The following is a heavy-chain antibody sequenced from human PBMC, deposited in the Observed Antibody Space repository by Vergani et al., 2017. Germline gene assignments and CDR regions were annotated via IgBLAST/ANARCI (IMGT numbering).Heavy chain of an antibody. V-gene: IGHV3-30*03. Sequence: QVQLVESGGGVVQPGRSLRLSCAASGFTFSSYGMHWVRQAPGKGLEWVAVISYDGSNKYYADSVKGRFTISRDNSKNTLYLQMNSLRAEDTAVYYCARDRMGGYDGDAFDIWGQGTMVTVSS. J-gene: IGHJ3*02. CDR1: GFTFSSYG. CDR3: ARDRMGGYDGDAFDI. D-gene: IGHD5-12*01. CDR2: ISYDGSNK.